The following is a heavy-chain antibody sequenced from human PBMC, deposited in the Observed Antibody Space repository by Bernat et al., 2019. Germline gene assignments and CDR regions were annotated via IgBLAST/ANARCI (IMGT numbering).Heavy chain of an antibody. J-gene: IGHJ4*02. Sequence: QVTLKESGPVLVKPTETLTLTCTVSGFSLSNARMGVSCIRQPPGKALEWLAHIFSNDEKSYSTSLKSRLTISKDTSKSQVVLTMTNMDPVDTATYYCARIRRPGYCSGGSCYSFGFDYWGQGTLVTVSS. V-gene: IGHV2-26*01. CDR3: ARIRRPGYCSGGSCYSFGFDY. CDR2: IFSNDEK. D-gene: IGHD2-15*01. CDR1: GFSLSNARMG.